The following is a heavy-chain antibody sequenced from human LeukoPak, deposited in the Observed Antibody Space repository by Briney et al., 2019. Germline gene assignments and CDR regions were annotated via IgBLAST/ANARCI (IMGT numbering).Heavy chain of an antibody. V-gene: IGHV3-30-3*01. CDR1: GFTFSSYA. CDR2: ISYDGSNK. Sequence: GGSLRLSCAASGFTFSSYAMHCVRQAPGKGLEWVAVISYDGSNKYYADSVKGRFTISRDNSKNTLYLQMNSLRAEDTAVYYCARAIYDILTGYYFDYWGQGTLVTVSS. D-gene: IGHD3-9*01. J-gene: IGHJ4*02. CDR3: ARAIYDILTGYYFDY.